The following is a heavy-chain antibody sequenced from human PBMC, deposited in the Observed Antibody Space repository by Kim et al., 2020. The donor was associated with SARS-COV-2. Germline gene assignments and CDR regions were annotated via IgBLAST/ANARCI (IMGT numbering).Heavy chain of an antibody. CDR3: ASAVRIYYYYYGMDV. CDR1: GYTFTSYY. Sequence: ASVKVSCKASGYTFTSYYMHWVRQAPGQGLEWMGIINPSGGSTSYAQKFQGRVTMTRDTSTSTVYMELSSLRSEDTAVYYCASAVRIYYYYYGMDVWGQGTTVTVSS. V-gene: IGHV1-46*01. CDR2: INPSGGST. J-gene: IGHJ6*02.